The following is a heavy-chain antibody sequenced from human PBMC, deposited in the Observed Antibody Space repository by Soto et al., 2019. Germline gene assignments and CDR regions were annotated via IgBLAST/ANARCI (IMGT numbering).Heavy chain of an antibody. V-gene: IGHV2-5*02. CDR2: TYWDDDE. D-gene: IGHD3-3*01. CDR1: GFSLNTSGSA. J-gene: IGHJ4*02. Sequence: ESVPTLVNPTQTLTLTCTLSGFSLNTSGSAVGWIRQPPRKALEWLAFTYWDDDERYSPSLQNRLTITKDTSKNKVVLTMTNLDPVDTATYYCAHIFDFWSGYSLSHWGRGTLVIVSA. CDR3: AHIFDFWSGYSLSH.